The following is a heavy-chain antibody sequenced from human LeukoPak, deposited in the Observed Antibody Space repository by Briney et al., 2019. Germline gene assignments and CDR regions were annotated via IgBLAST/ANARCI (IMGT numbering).Heavy chain of an antibody. CDR1: GYTFTSYG. CDR3: ARGRWLNHDAFDI. V-gene: IGHV1-18*01. Sequence: ASVKVSCKASGYTFTSYGISWVRQAPGQGLEWMGWISAYNGNTNYAQKPQGRVTITADESTSTAYMELSSLRSEDTAVYYCARGRWLNHDAFDIWGQGTMVTVSS. D-gene: IGHD5-24*01. CDR2: ISAYNGNT. J-gene: IGHJ3*02.